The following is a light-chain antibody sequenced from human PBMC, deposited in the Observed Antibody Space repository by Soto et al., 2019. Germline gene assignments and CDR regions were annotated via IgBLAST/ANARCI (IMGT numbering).Light chain of an antibody. Sequence: EIVMTQSPATLSVSPGERATLSCRASQSVSSNLAWYQQKPGQAPRLLIYGASTRATGVPARFSGSGSGTEFTLTLSSLQSEDFAAYYCQHYANWPPMYTFGQGTKLEIK. CDR2: GAS. V-gene: IGKV3-15*01. J-gene: IGKJ2*01. CDR1: QSVSSN. CDR3: QHYANWPPMYT.